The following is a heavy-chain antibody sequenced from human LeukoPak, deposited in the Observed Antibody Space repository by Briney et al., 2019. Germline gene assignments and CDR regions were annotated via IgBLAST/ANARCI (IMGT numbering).Heavy chain of an antibody. CDR2: IYTSGST. J-gene: IGHJ3*02. D-gene: IGHD2-2*01. Sequence: SETLSLTCTVSGGSISSYYWSWIRQPAGKGLEWIGLIYTSGSTNYNPSLKSRVTMSVDTSKNQFSLKLSSVTAADTAVYYCARDSYCSSTSCYPGGITGTTNAFDIWGQGTMVTVSS. V-gene: IGHV4-4*07. CDR3: ARDSYCSSTSCYPGGITGTTNAFDI. CDR1: GGSISSYY.